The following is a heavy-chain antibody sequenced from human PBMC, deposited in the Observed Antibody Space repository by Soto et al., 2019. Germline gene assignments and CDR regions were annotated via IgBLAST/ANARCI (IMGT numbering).Heavy chain of an antibody. Sequence: SETLSLTCTVSGGSISSYYWSWIRQPPGKGLEWIGYIYYSGSTNYNPSLKSRVTISVDTSKNQFSLKLSSVTAADTAVYYCARDRGGAARPEIWFDPWGQGTLVTVSS. CDR2: IYYSGST. CDR1: GGSISSYY. J-gene: IGHJ5*02. D-gene: IGHD6-6*01. V-gene: IGHV4-59*01. CDR3: ARDRGGAARPEIWFDP.